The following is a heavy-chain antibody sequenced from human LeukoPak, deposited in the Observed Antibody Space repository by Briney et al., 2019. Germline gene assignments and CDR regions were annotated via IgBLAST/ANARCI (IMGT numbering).Heavy chain of an antibody. Sequence: GGSLRLSCAASGSTFSSYSMNWVRQAPGKGLEWVSYISSSSSTIYYADSVKGRFTISRDNAKNSLYLQMNSLRAEDTAVYYCARNANYYDSSGDFDYWGQGTLVTVSS. CDR2: ISSSSSTI. J-gene: IGHJ4*02. V-gene: IGHV3-48*01. CDR3: ARNANYYDSSGDFDY. D-gene: IGHD3-22*01. CDR1: GSTFSSYS.